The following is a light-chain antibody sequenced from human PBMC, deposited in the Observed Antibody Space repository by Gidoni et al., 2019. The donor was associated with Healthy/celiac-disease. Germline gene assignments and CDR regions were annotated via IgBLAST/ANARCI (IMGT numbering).Light chain of an antibody. CDR3: QQYGSSLL. J-gene: IGKJ4*01. CDR2: GAS. CDR1: QSVSSSY. Sequence: EIVLTQSPGTLSLSPGERATLSCSASQSVSSSYLAWYQQKPGQASRLLIYGASSRATGIPDRFSGSGSGTDFTLTISRLEPEDFAVYYCQQYGSSLLFGGGTKVEIK. V-gene: IGKV3-20*01.